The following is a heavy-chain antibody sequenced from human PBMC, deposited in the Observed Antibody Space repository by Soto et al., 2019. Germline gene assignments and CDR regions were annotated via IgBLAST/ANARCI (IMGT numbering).Heavy chain of an antibody. Sequence: PGGSLRLSCAASGFTLSSYAMSWVRQAPGKGLEWVSAISGSGGSTYYADSVKGRFTISRDNSNNTLYLQMNSLRAEDTAVYYCAKDWGTVTLLYYFHYWGQGTLVTVSS. D-gene: IGHD4-4*01. CDR1: GFTLSSYA. V-gene: IGHV3-23*01. CDR3: AKDWGTVTLLYYFHY. J-gene: IGHJ4*02. CDR2: ISGSGGST.